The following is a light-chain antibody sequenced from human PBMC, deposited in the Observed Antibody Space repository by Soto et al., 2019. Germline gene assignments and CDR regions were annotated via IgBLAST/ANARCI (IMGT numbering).Light chain of an antibody. V-gene: IGKV1-39*01. Sequence: DIQMTQSPSSLSASVGDRVTITCRASQSISSYLNWYQQKPGKAPKLLIYAASSLQSGVPSTFRGRGSGTDFTLTISSLQPEDFATYYCQQSYSTLSSVGQCTKLEIK. CDR1: QSISSY. CDR3: QQSYSTLSS. J-gene: IGKJ2*01. CDR2: AAS.